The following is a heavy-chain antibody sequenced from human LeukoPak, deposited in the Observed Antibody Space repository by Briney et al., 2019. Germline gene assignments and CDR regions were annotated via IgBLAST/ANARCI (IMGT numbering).Heavy chain of an antibody. CDR1: GFTFSTYA. CDR2: SSGSGSNK. CDR3: AKDRGDYVFAY. D-gene: IGHD4-17*01. V-gene: IGHV3-23*01. J-gene: IGHJ4*02. Sequence: PGGSLRLSCAASGFTFSTYAMSWVRQAPGKGLEWVSGSSGSGSNKYYADSVKGRFTISRDNSKSTLYLQMNSLSVDDTAVYYCAKDRGDYVFAYWGQGTVVTVSS.